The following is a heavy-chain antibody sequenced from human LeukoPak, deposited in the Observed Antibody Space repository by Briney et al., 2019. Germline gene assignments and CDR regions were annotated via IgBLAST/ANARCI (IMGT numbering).Heavy chain of an antibody. V-gene: IGHV4-31*03. J-gene: IGHJ3*02. Sequence: SETLSLTCTVSGGSISSGGYYWSWIRQHPGKGLEWIGYIYYSGSTYYNPSLKSRVTISVDTSKNQFSLKLSSVTAADTAVYYCARHDRGYNWMKKYAFDIWGQGTMVTVSS. D-gene: IGHD1-20*01. CDR1: GGSISSGGYY. CDR2: IYYSGST. CDR3: ARHDRGYNWMKKYAFDI.